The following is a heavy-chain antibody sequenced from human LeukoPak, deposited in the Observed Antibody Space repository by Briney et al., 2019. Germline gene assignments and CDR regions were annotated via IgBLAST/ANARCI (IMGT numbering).Heavy chain of an antibody. D-gene: IGHD3-3*01. CDR3: AKGARYFGVVTMLDY. J-gene: IGHJ4*02. Sequence: GGSLRLSCAASGFTFSSYGMHRVRQAPGKGLEWVAVISYDGSNKYYADSVKGRFTISRDNSKNTLYLQMNSLRAEDTAVYYCAKGARYFGVVTMLDYWGQGTLVTVSS. CDR2: ISYDGSNK. CDR1: GFTFSSYG. V-gene: IGHV3-30*18.